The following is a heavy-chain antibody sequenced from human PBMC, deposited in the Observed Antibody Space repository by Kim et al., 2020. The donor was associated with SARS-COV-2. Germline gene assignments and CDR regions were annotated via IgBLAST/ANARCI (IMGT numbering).Heavy chain of an antibody. V-gene: IGHV1-18*01. Sequence: ASVKVSCKTSGYFFSTYGISWVRQAPGQGLEWMGWIRTYNGHTDYAQRLQDRVTLTTDTSTSTAYMELRSLRSDDSAVYYCARLSYDSSGYYGYYSYYGLDVWGQGTTVTVSS. CDR3: ARLSYDSSGYYGYYSYYGLDV. D-gene: IGHD3-22*01. J-gene: IGHJ6*02. CDR1: GYFFSTYG. CDR2: IRTYNGHT.